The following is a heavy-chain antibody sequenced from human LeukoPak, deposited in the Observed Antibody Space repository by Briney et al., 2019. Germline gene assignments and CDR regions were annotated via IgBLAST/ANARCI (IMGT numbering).Heavy chain of an antibody. Sequence: PGGSLRLSCAASGFTFSSYSINWVRQAPGKGREWLSYISGSGNTIYYANSVKGRFTISRDNAKNSVYLQLNSLRDEDTAVYYCARAEGGYHVDYWGQGTLVTVSS. CDR3: ARAEGGYHVDY. D-gene: IGHD5-12*01. CDR1: GFTFSSYS. V-gene: IGHV3-48*02. CDR2: ISGSGNTI. J-gene: IGHJ4*02.